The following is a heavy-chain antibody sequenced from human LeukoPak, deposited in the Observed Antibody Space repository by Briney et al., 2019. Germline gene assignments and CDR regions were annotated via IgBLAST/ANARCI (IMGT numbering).Heavy chain of an antibody. CDR3: ARDSPRLYCSSTSCYSDY. CDR1: GYTFTSYG. J-gene: IGHJ4*02. Sequence: ASVKVSCKASGYTFTSYGISWVRQAPGQGLEWMGWISAYNSNTNYAQKLQGRVTMTTDTSTSTAYMELRSLRSDDTAVYYCARDSPRLYCSSTSCYSDYWGQGTLVTVSS. CDR2: ISAYNSNT. V-gene: IGHV1-18*01. D-gene: IGHD2-2*01.